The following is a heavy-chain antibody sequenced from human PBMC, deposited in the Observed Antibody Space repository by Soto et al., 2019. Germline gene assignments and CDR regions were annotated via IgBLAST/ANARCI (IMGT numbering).Heavy chain of an antibody. CDR1: GYTFSRYW. V-gene: IGHV5-51*01. Sequence: EESLNLSCKTSGYTFSRYWIAWVLHTPGRGLEWMGIIYPADSDTRYSPSFQGQVTISADKSTSTAYLHWNSLKASDSATYYCARKDSSGYSNWFDPWGQGTLVTVS. CDR3: ARKDSSGYSNWFDP. J-gene: IGHJ5*02. D-gene: IGHD3-22*01. CDR2: IYPADSDT.